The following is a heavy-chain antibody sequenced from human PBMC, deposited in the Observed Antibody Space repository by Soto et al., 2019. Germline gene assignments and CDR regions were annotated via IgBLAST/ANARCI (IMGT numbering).Heavy chain of an antibody. Sequence: SETLSLTCTVSGGSISSYYWGWIRQPPGKGLEWIGYIYYSGSTNYNPSLKSRVTISVDTSKNQFSLKLSSVTAADTAVYYCARLVGIAARPGDYYYYYGMDVWGQGTMVTVSS. J-gene: IGHJ6*02. V-gene: IGHV4-59*01. D-gene: IGHD6-6*01. CDR1: GGSISSYY. CDR2: IYYSGST. CDR3: ARLVGIAARPGDYYYYYGMDV.